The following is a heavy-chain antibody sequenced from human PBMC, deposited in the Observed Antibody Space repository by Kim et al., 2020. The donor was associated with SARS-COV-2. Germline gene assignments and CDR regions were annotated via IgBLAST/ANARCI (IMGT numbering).Heavy chain of an antibody. D-gene: IGHD6-13*01. CDR1: GGTFSSYA. V-gene: IGHV1-69*13. CDR3: AGGLYSSSGVDY. Sequence: SVKVSCKASGGTFSSYAISWVRQAPGQGLEWMGGIIPIFGTANYAQKFQGRVTITADESTSTAYMELSSLRSEDTAVYYCAGGLYSSSGVDYWGQGTLVTVSS. J-gene: IGHJ4*02. CDR2: IIPIFGTA.